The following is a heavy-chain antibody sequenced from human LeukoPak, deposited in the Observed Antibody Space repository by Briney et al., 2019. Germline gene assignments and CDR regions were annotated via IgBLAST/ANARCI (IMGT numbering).Heavy chain of an antibody. CDR3: AREVRRGSDYFDY. Sequence: PGGSRSLSCAASGFSFSDYDMNWVRLAPGKGLEWVAWISTTSATIYYADSVKGRFTISRDNAKNSLYLQMNSLSGEDTAVYYCAREVRRGSDYFDYWGQGTLVTVSS. CDR2: ISTTSATI. J-gene: IGHJ4*02. V-gene: IGHV3-48*01. D-gene: IGHD6-19*01. CDR1: GFSFSDYD.